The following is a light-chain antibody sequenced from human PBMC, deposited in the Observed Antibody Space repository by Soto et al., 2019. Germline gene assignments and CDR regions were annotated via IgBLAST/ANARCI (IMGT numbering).Light chain of an antibody. V-gene: IGKV3-20*01. CDR2: DAS. CDR1: QTFGRTY. Sequence: ESVLTQSQGTLSVSPGERVTLSCRASQTFGRTYLAWYQQKPGQSPRLLIYDASSRATGIPDRFSGSGSGTDFTLTVSRLELEDFAVYFCHQYGTSPQTFGQGTKVEI. J-gene: IGKJ1*01. CDR3: HQYGTSPQT.